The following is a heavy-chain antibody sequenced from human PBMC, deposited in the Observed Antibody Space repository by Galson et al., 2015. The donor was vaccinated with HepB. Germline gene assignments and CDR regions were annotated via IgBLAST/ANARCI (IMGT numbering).Heavy chain of an antibody. J-gene: IGHJ6*02. CDR3: AKDHTGGSPYYSYYGMDV. D-gene: IGHD3-10*01. Sequence: SLRLSCAASGFPFSSYGVHWVRQAPGKGLEWVTFISDDGSNKYYADSVKGRFTISRDNSKNTLYLQMNSLRAEDTAVYHCAKDHTGGSPYYSYYGMDVWGQGTTVTVSS. CDR1: GFPFSSYG. V-gene: IGHV3-30*18. CDR2: ISDDGSNK.